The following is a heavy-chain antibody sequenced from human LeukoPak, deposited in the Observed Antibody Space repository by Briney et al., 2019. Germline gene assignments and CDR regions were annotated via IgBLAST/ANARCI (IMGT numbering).Heavy chain of an antibody. CDR3: ARHDGGYGPFDY. CDR1: GFTVSSNS. V-gene: IGHV3-53*01. J-gene: IGHJ4*02. D-gene: IGHD5-12*01. Sequence: GGSLRLSRAVSGFTVSSNSMNWVRQAPGKGLEWVSIIYGGGTTYYADSVKGRFTISRDNSKNTLYLQMNSLRVEDTAVYFCARHDGGYGPFDYWGQGTPITVS. CDR2: IYGGGTT.